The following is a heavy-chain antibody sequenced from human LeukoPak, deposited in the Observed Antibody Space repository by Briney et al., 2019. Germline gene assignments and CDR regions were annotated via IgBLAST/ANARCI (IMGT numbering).Heavy chain of an antibody. V-gene: IGHV3-74*01. CDR2: INQDGSNT. Sequence: PGGSLRLSCAASGFTFSSVWMHWVRQTPGKGLVWVSRINQDGSNTNYADSVKGRFTISRVNAKNTLFLQMNSLRAEDTAVYYCATDGQYSYTYWGQGTLVTVSS. CDR1: GFTFSSVW. D-gene: IGHD5-18*01. J-gene: IGHJ4*02. CDR3: ATDGQYSYTY.